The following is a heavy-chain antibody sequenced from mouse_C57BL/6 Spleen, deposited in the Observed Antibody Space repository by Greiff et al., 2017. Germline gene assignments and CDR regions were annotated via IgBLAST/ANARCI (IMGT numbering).Heavy chain of an antibody. V-gene: IGHV5-12*01. CDR3: ARQSSGNFDY. CDR1: GFTFSDYY. J-gene: IGHJ2*01. D-gene: IGHD3-2*02. Sequence: EVKLVESGGGLVQPGGSLKLSCAASGFTFSDYYMYWVRQTPEKRLEWVAYISNGGGSTYYPDNVKGRFTISRDNAKNTLYLQMSRLKSEDTAMYYCARQSSGNFDYWGQGTTLTVSS. CDR2: ISNGGGST.